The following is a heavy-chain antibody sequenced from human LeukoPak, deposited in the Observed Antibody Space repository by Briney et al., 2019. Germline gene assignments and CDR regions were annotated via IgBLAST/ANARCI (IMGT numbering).Heavy chain of an antibody. CDR1: GFTFSNIW. CDR3: ARDGAYDWNDKSDY. Sequence: PGGFLRLSCAASGFTFSNIWMSWVRQAPGKGLEWVANIKQDGSEKYYVDSVKGRFTISRDNAKNSLYLQMNSARAEDTAVYYCARDGAYDWNDKSDYWGQGTLVTVSS. J-gene: IGHJ4*02. CDR2: IKQDGSEK. V-gene: IGHV3-7*03. D-gene: IGHD1-20*01.